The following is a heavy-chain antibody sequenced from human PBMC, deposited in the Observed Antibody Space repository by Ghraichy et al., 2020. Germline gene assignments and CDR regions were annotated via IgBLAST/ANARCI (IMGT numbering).Heavy chain of an antibody. CDR3: ARDAAYGHLDN. J-gene: IGHJ4*02. V-gene: IGHV4-31*03. CDR2: ISHSGSA. D-gene: IGHD2-21*01. Sequence: TLSLTCQVSGGSINRGNYYRSWIRQPPGKGLEWMGYISHSGSAYYNPSLKSRVTMSADTSKNLLTLNLTSVTAADTAIYYCARDAAYGHLDNWGQGTLVAVSS. CDR1: GGSINRGNYY.